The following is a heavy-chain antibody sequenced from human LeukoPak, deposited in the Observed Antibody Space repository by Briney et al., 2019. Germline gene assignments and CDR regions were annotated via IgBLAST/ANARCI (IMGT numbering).Heavy chain of an antibody. V-gene: IGHV4-4*07. D-gene: IGHD2-2*01. CDR3: ARGYCSSTSCHNWFDP. CDR1: GGSISSYY. CDR2: IYTSGST. Sequence: PSETLSLTCTVSGGSISSYYWSWIRQPAGKGLEWIGRIYTSGSTNYSPSLKSRVTMSVDTSKNQFSLKPSSVTAADTAVYYCARGYCSSTSCHNWFDPWGQGTLVTVSS. J-gene: IGHJ5*02.